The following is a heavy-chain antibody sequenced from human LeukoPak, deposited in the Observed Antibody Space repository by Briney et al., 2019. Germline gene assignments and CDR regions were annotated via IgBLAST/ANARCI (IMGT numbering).Heavy chain of an antibody. CDR3: AKIYCSGGSCYFHYMDV. Sequence: SETLSLTCTVSGDSVTSGGYFWSWIRQHPGKGLEWIGFIYYSGTTSYNPSLKSRVTISVDTSKNQFSLNLNSVTAADTAVYYCAKIYCSGGSCYFHYMDVWGKGTTVTVSS. D-gene: IGHD2-15*01. V-gene: IGHV4-31*03. J-gene: IGHJ6*03. CDR2: IYYSGTT. CDR1: GDSVTSGGYF.